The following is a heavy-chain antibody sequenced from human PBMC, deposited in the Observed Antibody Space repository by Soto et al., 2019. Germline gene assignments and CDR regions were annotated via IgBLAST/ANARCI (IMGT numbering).Heavy chain of an antibody. Sequence: XESLLLSCEASGFTFSNFWMTWVRQAPGKGLEWVANIKHDGSEENYLDSVKGRFTISRDNTKNLVYLQMNRLRAEDTAVYYCARSGRDGYNPWGQGTLVTLSS. CDR2: IKHDGSEE. D-gene: IGHD5-12*01. CDR1: GFTFSNFW. CDR3: ARSGRDGYNP. V-gene: IGHV3-7*01. J-gene: IGHJ5*02.